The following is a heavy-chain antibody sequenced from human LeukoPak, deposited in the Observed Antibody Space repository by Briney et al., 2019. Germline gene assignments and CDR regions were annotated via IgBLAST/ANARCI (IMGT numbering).Heavy chain of an antibody. V-gene: IGHV1-46*01. D-gene: IGHD3-10*01. CDR2: INPSGGST. CDR3: ARNGMVRGVPDYYYYMDV. Sequence: ASVKVSCKASGYTFTSYYMHWVRQAPGQGLEWMGIINPSGGSTSYAQEFQGRVTMTRDMSTSTVYMELSSLRSEDTAVYYCARNGMVRGVPDYYYYMDVWGKGTTVTVSS. CDR1: GYTFTSYY. J-gene: IGHJ6*03.